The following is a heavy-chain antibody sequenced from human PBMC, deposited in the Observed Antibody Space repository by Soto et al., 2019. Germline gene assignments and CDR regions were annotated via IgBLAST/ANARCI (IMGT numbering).Heavy chain of an antibody. CDR1: GYSFTNND. Sequence: QVQLVQSGAEVREPGASVKVSCKASGYSFTNNDVSWVRQATGQGLEWMGWMNPGSGDTGYAQKFQGRVTMTRDISIATAYMELSSLRSYDTAIYYCARMKTFCSLNWFDPWGQGALVTVSS. CDR3: ARMKTFCSLNWFDP. V-gene: IGHV1-8*01. D-gene: IGHD3-10*02. J-gene: IGHJ5*02. CDR2: MNPGSGDT.